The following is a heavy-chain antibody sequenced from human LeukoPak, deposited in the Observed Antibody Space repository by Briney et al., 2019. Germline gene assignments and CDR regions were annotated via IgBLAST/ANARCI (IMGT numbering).Heavy chain of an antibody. J-gene: IGHJ4*02. Sequence: SETLSLTCTVSGGSISSSSYYWGWIRQPPGKGLEWIGSIYYSGSTYYNPSLKSRVTISVDTSKNQFSLKLSSVTAADTAVYYCARHVYVAAAPDYWGQGTLVIVSS. D-gene: IGHD6-13*01. V-gene: IGHV4-39*01. CDR2: IYYSGST. CDR1: GGSISSSSYY. CDR3: ARHVYVAAAPDY.